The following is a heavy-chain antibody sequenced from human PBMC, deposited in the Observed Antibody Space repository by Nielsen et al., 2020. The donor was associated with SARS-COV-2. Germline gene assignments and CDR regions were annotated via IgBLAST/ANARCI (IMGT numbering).Heavy chain of an antibody. J-gene: IGHJ5*02. V-gene: IGHV3-21*01. CDR3: VRAGAGWFDP. Sequence: WIRQPPGKGLEWVSSISSSSSYIYYADSVKGRFTISRDNAKNSLYLQMNSLRGDDTAVYYCVRAGAGWFDPWGQGTLVTVSS. D-gene: IGHD1-14*01. CDR2: ISSSSSYI.